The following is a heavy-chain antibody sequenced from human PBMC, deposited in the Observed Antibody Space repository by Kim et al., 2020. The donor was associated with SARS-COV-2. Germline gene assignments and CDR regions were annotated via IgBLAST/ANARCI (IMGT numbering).Heavy chain of an antibody. V-gene: IGHV3-30*18. CDR2: ISYDGSNK. CDR3: AKRAATGDYFDY. D-gene: IGHD6-13*01. Sequence: GGSLRLSCAASGFTFSSYGMHWVRQAPGKGLEWVAVISYDGSNKYYADSVKGRFTISRDNSKNTLYLQMNSLRAEDTAVYYCAKRAATGDYFDYWGQGTLVTVSS. CDR1: GFTFSSYG. J-gene: IGHJ4*02.